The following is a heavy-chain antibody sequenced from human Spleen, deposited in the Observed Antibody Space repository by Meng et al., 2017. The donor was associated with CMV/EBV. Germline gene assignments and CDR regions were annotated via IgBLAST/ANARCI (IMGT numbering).Heavy chain of an antibody. CDR2: IWYDGSIK. CDR3: ARNEYSSSTFDP. V-gene: IGHV3-33*01. CDR1: GFSFSSYG. D-gene: IGHD6-6*01. J-gene: IGHJ5*02. Sequence: GESLKISCVASGFSFSSYGIHWVRQAPGKGLEWVAVIWYDGSIKYYADSMKGRFTISRDNAKNSLYLQMNSLRAEDTAVYYCARNEYSSSTFDPWGQGTLVTVSS.